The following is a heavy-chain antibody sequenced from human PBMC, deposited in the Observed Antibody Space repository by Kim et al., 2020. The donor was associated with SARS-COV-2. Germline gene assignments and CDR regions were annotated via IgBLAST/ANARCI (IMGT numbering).Heavy chain of an antibody. D-gene: IGHD3-10*01. CDR1: GFTFDDYT. CDR3: AKDAWFGELSARHDFYGMDV. J-gene: IGHJ6*02. V-gene: IGHV3-43*01. CDR2: ISWDGGST. Sequence: GGSLRLSCAASGFTFDDYTMHWVRQAPGKGLEWVSLISWDGGSTYYADSVKGRFTISRDNSKNSLYLQMNSLRTEDTALYYCAKDAWFGELSARHDFYGMDVWGQGTTVTVSS.